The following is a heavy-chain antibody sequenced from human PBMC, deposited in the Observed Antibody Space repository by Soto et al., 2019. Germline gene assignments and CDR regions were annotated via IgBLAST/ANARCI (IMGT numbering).Heavy chain of an antibody. CDR2: INPSSGST. D-gene: IGHD1-26*01. J-gene: IGHJ4*02. Sequence: GASVKVSCKASGYTFTRYYLHWVRQAPGQGLEWMAMINPSSGSTTYAQKFEGRLTVAWDTSTNTVYLDLSSLRSEDTAVFCCTRGVGIYYFDYWDQGTLVTVSS. CDR3: TRGVGIYYFDY. CDR1: GYTFTRYY. V-gene: IGHV1-46*03.